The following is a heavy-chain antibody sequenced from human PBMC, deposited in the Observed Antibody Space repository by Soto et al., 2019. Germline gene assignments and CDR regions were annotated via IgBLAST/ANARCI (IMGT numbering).Heavy chain of an antibody. Sequence: ASVKVSCKASGYTFTSYAMHWVRQAPGQRLEWMGWINAGNGNTKYSQKFQGRVTITRDTSASTAYMELSSLRSEDTAVYYCARQTADLSGYDILTGYSFYYFDYWGQGTLVTVSS. V-gene: IGHV1-3*01. D-gene: IGHD3-9*01. J-gene: IGHJ4*02. CDR3: ARQTADLSGYDILTGYSFYYFDY. CDR1: GYTFTSYA. CDR2: INAGNGNT.